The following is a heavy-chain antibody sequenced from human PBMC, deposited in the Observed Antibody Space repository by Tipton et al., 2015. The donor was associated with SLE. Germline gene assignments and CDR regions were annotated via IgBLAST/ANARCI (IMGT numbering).Heavy chain of an antibody. CDR3: AREAFDI. J-gene: IGHJ3*02. CDR1: GGSISSSSYY. Sequence: TLSLTCTVSGGSISSSSYYWSWIRQPAGKGLEWIGRIYTSGSTNYNPSLKSRVTISVDTSKNQFSLKLSSVTAADTAVYYCAREAFDIWGQGTMVTVSS. V-gene: IGHV4-61*02. CDR2: IYTSGST.